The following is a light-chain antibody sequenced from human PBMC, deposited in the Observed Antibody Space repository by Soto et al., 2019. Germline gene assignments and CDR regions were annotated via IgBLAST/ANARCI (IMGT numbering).Light chain of an antibody. Sequence: QSALTQPPSVSGSPGQSVTISCTGKSSDVGSYNRVAWYQQPPGTAPKLMIYEVSNRPSGVPDRFSGSKSGNTASLTISGLQAEDEADYYCNSYTSSDTYVFGTGTKVTVL. CDR2: EVS. CDR1: SSDVGSYNR. CDR3: NSYTSSDTYV. V-gene: IGLV2-18*02. J-gene: IGLJ1*01.